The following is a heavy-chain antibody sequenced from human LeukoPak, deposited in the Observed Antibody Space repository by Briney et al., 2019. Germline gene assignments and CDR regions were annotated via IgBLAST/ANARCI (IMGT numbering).Heavy chain of an antibody. J-gene: IGHJ4*02. CDR1: GLTFSSSW. CDR3: ATDVGAD. V-gene: IGHV3-7*01. CDR2: IKEDGSEK. Sequence: GGSLRLSCAASGLTFSSSWMTWVRQTPGKGLEWVANIKEDGSEKYYVDSVKGRFTISRDNAKNSLYLQMNSLRAEDTALYYCATDVGADWGQGTLVTVSP.